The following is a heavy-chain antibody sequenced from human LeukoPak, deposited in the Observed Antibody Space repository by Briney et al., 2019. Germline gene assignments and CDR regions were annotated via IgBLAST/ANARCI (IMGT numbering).Heavy chain of an antibody. CDR2: ISYDGSNK. CDR3: AKDQGSEWSYFDY. J-gene: IGHJ4*02. CDR1: GFTFSSYA. Sequence: PGRSLRLSCAASGFTFSSYAMHWVRQAPGKGLEWVAVISYDGSNKYYADSVKGRFTISRDNSKNTLYLQMNSLRAEDTAVYYCAKDQGSEWSYFDYWGQGTLVTVSS. V-gene: IGHV3-30-3*01. D-gene: IGHD2-8*01.